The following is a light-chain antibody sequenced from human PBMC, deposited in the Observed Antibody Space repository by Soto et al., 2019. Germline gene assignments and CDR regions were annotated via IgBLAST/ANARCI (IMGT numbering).Light chain of an antibody. Sequence: EVVLTQSPGTLSLSPGDRATLSCTASQSVSSNSLAWYQQIPGQPPRLLIYGASSRATGVPDRFTGSGSETHFTLSITILEPEDCAVFYCQHSGRSPPLTFGGGTKVEIK. CDR2: GAS. CDR1: QSVSSNS. CDR3: QHSGRSPPLT. J-gene: IGKJ4*01. V-gene: IGKV3-20*01.